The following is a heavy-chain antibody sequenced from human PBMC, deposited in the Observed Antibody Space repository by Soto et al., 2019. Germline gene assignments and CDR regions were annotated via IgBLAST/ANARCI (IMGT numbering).Heavy chain of an antibody. D-gene: IGHD2-15*01. V-gene: IGHV1-18*01. Sequence: QVQLVQSGAEVKKPGASVKVSCKASGYTFTDYGISWVRQAPGQGLEWMGWITSYNGNTNYAQKLQGRVTMTTDTSTSTAYMELKSLRSDDTAVYYCARVGYCSGGSCYSGSNFDYWGQGTLVTV. CDR2: ITSYNGNT. CDR1: GYTFTDYG. J-gene: IGHJ4*02. CDR3: ARVGYCSGGSCYSGSNFDY.